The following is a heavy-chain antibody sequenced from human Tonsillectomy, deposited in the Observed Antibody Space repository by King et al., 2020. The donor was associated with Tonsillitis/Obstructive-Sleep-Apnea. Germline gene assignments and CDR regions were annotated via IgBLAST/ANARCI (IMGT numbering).Heavy chain of an antibody. CDR1: GISLSTSGVG. V-gene: IGHV2-5*02. J-gene: IGHJ4*02. CDR3: AHSGGSYFYFDY. D-gene: IGHD2-15*01. Sequence: TLKESGPTLVKPTQTLTLTCTFSGISLSTSGVGVGWIRQPPGKALEWLALIYWDDDKRYSPSLNSRLTITKDTSKNQVVLTMTNMDPVDTATYYCAHSGGSYFYFDYWGQGTLVTVSS. CDR2: IYWDDDK.